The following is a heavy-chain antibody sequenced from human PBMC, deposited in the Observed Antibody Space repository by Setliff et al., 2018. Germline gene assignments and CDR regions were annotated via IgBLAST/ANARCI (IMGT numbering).Heavy chain of an antibody. D-gene: IGHD3-22*01. CDR3: ARDRDSSGYPYYFDY. CDR2: INPNSGGT. J-gene: IGHJ4*02. V-gene: IGHV1-2*04. CDR1: GYTLTGYY. Sequence: ASVKVSCKASGYTLTGYYMHWVRQAPGQGLEWMGWINPNSGGTNYAQKFQGWVTMTRDTSISTAYMELSRLRSDDTAVYYCARDRDSSGYPYYFDYWGQGTLVTVS.